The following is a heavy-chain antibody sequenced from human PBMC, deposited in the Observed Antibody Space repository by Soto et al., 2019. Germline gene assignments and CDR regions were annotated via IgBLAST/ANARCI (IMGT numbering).Heavy chain of an antibody. V-gene: IGHV1-18*04. J-gene: IGHJ2*01. Sequence: VASVKVSCKASGYTFSSYSINWVRQAPGQGLEWMGWINAYNGNTNYAQKGQGRVTMTTDTSTSTAYMELRSLRPDDTAVYYCARGPYDTPNWYFDLWGRGTLVTVSS. CDR1: GYTFSSYS. D-gene: IGHD3-22*01. CDR3: ARGPYDTPNWYFDL. CDR2: INAYNGNT.